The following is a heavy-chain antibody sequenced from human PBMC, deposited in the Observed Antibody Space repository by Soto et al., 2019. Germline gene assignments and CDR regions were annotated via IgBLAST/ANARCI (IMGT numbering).Heavy chain of an antibody. CDR1: GFISRSYW. D-gene: IGHD2-2*01. V-gene: IGHV3-74*01. CDR3: ARDQYLADDAFDI. Sequence: HPGGSLRLSCAASGFISRSYWMYWVRQVPGKGLVWVSRINGDGRSTSYADSVKGRFTISRDNAKNTLYLQMNSLRADDTAVYYCARDQYLADDAFDIWGQGAMVTVSS. CDR2: INGDGRST. J-gene: IGHJ3*02.